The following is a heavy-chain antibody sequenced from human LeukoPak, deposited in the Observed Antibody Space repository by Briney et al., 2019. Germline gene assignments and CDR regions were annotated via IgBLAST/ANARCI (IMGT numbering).Heavy chain of an antibody. CDR2: IYHSGST. CDR3: ARDGYSYGHRRMAFLY. V-gene: IGHV4-30-2*01. D-gene: IGHD5-18*01. CDR1: GGSISSGGYY. Sequence: SQTLSLTCTVSGGSISSGGYYWSWIRQPPGKGLEWIGYIYHSGSTYYNPSLKSRVTISVDRSKNQFSLKLSSVTAADTAVYYCARDGYSYGHRRMAFLYWGQGTLVTVSS. J-gene: IGHJ4*02.